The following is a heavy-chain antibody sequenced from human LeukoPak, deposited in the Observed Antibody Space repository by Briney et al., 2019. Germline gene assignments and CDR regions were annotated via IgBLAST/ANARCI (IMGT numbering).Heavy chain of an antibody. D-gene: IGHD6-13*01. J-gene: IGHJ4*01. V-gene: IGHV1-24*01. Sequence: ASVKVSCKVSGYTLTELSMHWVRQAPGKGLEWMGGFDPEDGETIYAQKFQGRVTMTEDTSTDTAYMELSSLRSEDTAVYYCATGYSSSWPLGYWGQEPWSPSPQ. CDR2: FDPEDGET. CDR3: ATGYSSSWPLGY. CDR1: GYTLTELS.